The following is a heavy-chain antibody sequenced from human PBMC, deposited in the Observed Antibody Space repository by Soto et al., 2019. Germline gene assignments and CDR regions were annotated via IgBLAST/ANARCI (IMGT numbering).Heavy chain of an antibody. V-gene: IGHV5-51*01. CDR2: IYPGDSDT. D-gene: IGHD6-6*01. CDR1: GDPFATYW. Sequence: GAAKMIPSNGSGDPFATYWMRWVLPKPGKDLEWMGIIYPGDSDTRYSPSFQGQVTISADKSLRTAYLQWTSLKASDTALYYCARTRSFTLGFYYDGMDGWGQRTTVTVS. CDR3: ARTRSFTLGFYYDGMDG. J-gene: IGHJ6*02.